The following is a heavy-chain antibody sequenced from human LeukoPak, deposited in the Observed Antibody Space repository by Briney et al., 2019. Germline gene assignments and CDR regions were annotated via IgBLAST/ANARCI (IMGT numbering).Heavy chain of an antibody. CDR3: ARDGGYDFWSGYYQDY. D-gene: IGHD3-3*01. Sequence: GGSLRLSCAASGFTFSAFAMHWVRQAPGKGLEWLGIISHDESNKNYADSVKGRFTISRDNSKNTLYLQMNSLRAEGTAVYYCARDGGYDFWSGYYQDYWGQGTLVTVSS. CDR2: ISHDESNK. V-gene: IGHV3-30*04. J-gene: IGHJ4*02. CDR1: GFTFSAFA.